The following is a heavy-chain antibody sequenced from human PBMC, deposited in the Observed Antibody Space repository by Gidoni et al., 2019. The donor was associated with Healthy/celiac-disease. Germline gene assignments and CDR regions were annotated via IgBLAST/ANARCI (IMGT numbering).Heavy chain of an antibody. CDR3: ARRLNPRITIFGVSVAGYYYYGMDV. V-gene: IGHV4-39*01. CDR2: IYYSGST. J-gene: IGHJ6*02. CDR1: VGSISSSSYY. Sequence: QLQLQESGPGLVKPSETLSLTCTVSVGSISSSSYYWGWIRQPPGKGLEWIGSIYYSGSTYYNPSLKSRVTISVDTSKNQFSLKLSSVTAADTAVYYCARRLNPRITIFGVSVAGYYYYGMDVWGQGTTVTVSS. D-gene: IGHD3-3*01.